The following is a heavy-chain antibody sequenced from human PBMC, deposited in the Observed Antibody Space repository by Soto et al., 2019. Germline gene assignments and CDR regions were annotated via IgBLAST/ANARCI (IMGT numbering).Heavy chain of an antibody. D-gene: IGHD3-22*01. CDR3: ASHYSDSSGYYYTDY. J-gene: IGHJ4*02. CDR2: SYDSGST. Sequence: PSETLSLTCAVSSASISSGGYSWSWIREPPGKGREGMGYSYDSGSTYYKPWLTSRVTISVDKSKNQFSLKLSSVTAADTDVYYCASHYSDSSGYYYTDYWGPGTLVTVSS. CDR1: SASISSGGYS. V-gene: IGHV4-30-2*01.